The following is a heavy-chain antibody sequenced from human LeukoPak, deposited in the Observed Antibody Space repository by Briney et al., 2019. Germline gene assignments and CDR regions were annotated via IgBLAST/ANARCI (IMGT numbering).Heavy chain of an antibody. CDR2: ISSSSSYI. Sequence: GGSLRLSCAASGFTFSSYNMNWVRQAPGKGLEWVSSISSSSSYIYYADSVKGRFTISRDNAKNSLYLQMNSLRAEDTAVYYCARETGAMGLLWFGELSYWFDPWGQGTLVTVSS. CDR3: ARETGAMGLLWFGELSYWFDP. V-gene: IGHV3-21*01. D-gene: IGHD3-10*01. CDR1: GFTFSSYN. J-gene: IGHJ5*02.